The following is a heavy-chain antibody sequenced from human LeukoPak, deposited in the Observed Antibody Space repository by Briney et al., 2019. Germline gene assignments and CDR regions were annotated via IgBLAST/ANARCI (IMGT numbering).Heavy chain of an antibody. V-gene: IGHV4-59*08. CDR2: MYYSGST. J-gene: IGHJ5*02. D-gene: IGHD6-13*01. CDR1: GGSISSYY. Sequence: SETLSLTCPVSGGSISSYYWSWIRQPPGKGLEWIGYMYYSGSTNYNPSLKSRVTISVDMSKNQVSLKLSSVTAADTAVYYCARGYSSSWYFNWFDPWGQGTLVTVSS. CDR3: ARGYSSSWYFNWFDP.